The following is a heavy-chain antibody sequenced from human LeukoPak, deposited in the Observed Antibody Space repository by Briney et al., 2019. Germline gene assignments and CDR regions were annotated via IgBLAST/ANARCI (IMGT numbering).Heavy chain of an antibody. V-gene: IGHV4-59*12. CDR2: IYYSGST. CDR1: GGSISSYY. J-gene: IGHJ4*02. Sequence: SETLSLTCTVSGGSISSYYWSWIRQPPGKGLEWIGYIYYSGSTNYNPSLKSRVTISVDTSKNQFSLKLSSVTAADTAVYYCASRAIAVAAYYFDYWGQGTLVTVSS. D-gene: IGHD6-19*01. CDR3: ASRAIAVAAYYFDY.